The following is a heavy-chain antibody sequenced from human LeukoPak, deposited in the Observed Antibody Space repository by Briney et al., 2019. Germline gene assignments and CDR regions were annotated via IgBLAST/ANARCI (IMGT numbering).Heavy chain of an antibody. D-gene: IGHD4-23*01. CDR1: GYTFTGYY. CDR2: INPNSGGT. CDR3: ARGGYGGEFDY. J-gene: IGHJ4*02. V-gene: IGHV1-2*02. Sequence: ASVKVSCKASGYTFTGYYMQWVRQAPGQGLEWMGWINPNSGGTNYAQNFQGRVTMTRDTSISTAYMELSRLRSDDTAVYYCARGGYGGEFDYWGQGTLVTVSS.